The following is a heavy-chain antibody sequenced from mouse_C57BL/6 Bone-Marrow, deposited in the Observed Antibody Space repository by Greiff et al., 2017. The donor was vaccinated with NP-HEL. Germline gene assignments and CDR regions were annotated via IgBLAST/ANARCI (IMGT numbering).Heavy chain of an antibody. Sequence: EVQLQQSGAELVKPGASVKLSCTASGFNITDYYMHWVKQRTEQGLEWIGRIDPEDGETKYAPKFQGKATITADTSSNTAYLQLSSLTSEDTAVYYCAPIYYYGSRFAYWGQGTLVTVSA. CDR3: APIYYYGSRFAY. D-gene: IGHD1-1*01. J-gene: IGHJ3*01. V-gene: IGHV14-2*01. CDR1: GFNITDYY. CDR2: IDPEDGET.